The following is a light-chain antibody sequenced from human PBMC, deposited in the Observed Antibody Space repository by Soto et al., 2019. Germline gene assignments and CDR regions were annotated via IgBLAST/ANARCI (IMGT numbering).Light chain of an antibody. CDR3: SSYSSSTVRYV. J-gene: IGLJ1*01. Sequence: QSVLTQPASVSGSPGQSITMSCTGTSSDVGSYDFVSWYQQHPGKAPKLLIYEVSNRPSGVSARFSGSKSDNTASLTISGLQAADEADYFCSSYSSSTVRYVFGSGTQVTVL. CDR1: SSDVGSYDF. CDR2: EVS. V-gene: IGLV2-14*01.